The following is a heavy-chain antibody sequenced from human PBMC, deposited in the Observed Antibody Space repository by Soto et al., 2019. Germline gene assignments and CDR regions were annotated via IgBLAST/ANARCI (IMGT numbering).Heavy chain of an antibody. CDR1: GGSFSGYY. D-gene: IGHD6-13*01. Sequence: PSETLSLTCAVYGGSFSGYYWSWIRQPPGKGLEWIGEINHSGSTNYNPSLKSRVTISVDTSKNQFSLKLSSVTAADTAVYYCASGRAFYSSNVRGGYYYYFGMDVWGQGTTVTVS. V-gene: IGHV4-34*01. J-gene: IGHJ6*02. CDR3: ASGRAFYSSNVRGGYYYYFGMDV. CDR2: INHSGST.